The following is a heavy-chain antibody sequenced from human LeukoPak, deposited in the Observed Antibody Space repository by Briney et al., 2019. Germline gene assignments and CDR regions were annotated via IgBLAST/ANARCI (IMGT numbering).Heavy chain of an antibody. Sequence: SETLSLTCTVSGGSISSYYWSWIRQPPGKGLEWIGTIFRIGSSYFNPSLKSRVTISVDTSKNQFTLKLSSVTAADTALYYCARVIDVAAAGYFDSWGQGTQVTVSS. V-gene: IGHV4-59*08. CDR3: ARVIDVAAAGYFDS. D-gene: IGHD6-13*01. J-gene: IGHJ4*02. CDR2: IFRIGSS. CDR1: GGSISSYY.